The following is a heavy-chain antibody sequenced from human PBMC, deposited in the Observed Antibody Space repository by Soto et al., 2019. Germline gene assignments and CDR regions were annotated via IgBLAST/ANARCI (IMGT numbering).Heavy chain of an antibody. V-gene: IGHV4-30-2*01. CDR1: GGSISSGGYS. J-gene: IGHJ4*02. Sequence: SETLSFTCAVSGGSISSGGYSWSWIRQPPGKGLEWIGYIYHSGSTYYNPSLKSRVTISVDRSKNQFSLKLSSVTAADTAVYYCARVAINWNRFPYFDYWGQGTLVTVSS. CDR2: IYHSGST. CDR3: ARVAINWNRFPYFDY. D-gene: IGHD1-20*01.